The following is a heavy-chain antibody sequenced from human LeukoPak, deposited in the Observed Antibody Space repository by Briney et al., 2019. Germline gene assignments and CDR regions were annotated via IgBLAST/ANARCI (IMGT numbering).Heavy chain of an antibody. CDR1: GFIFNNYA. V-gene: IGHV3-21*01. J-gene: IGHJ3*02. D-gene: IGHD2-15*01. CDR2: ISSSSSYI. Sequence: PGGSLRLSCAASGFIFNNYALSWVRQTPGKGLEWVSAISSSSSYIYYADSVKGRFAISRDHAKNSLYLQMNSLRDEDTAVYYCARDGACSGGSCYDAFDIWGQGTLVTVSS. CDR3: ARDGACSGGSCYDAFDI.